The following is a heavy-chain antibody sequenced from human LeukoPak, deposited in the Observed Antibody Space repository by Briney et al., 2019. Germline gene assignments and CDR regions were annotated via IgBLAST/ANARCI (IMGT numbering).Heavy chain of an antibody. CDR2: ISSSTNTI. V-gene: IGHV3-48*04. D-gene: IGHD4-11*01. Sequence: GGSLRLSCEVSGFPFTLYNMNWVRQAPGKGLEWLSYISSSTNTIYYADSVKGRFTISRDNAKNTLWLQTNSLRAEDTAVYYCVREITVTTSGDYYYHMDVWGKGTTVTVSS. CDR3: VREITVTTSGDYYYHMDV. J-gene: IGHJ6*03. CDR1: GFPFTLYN.